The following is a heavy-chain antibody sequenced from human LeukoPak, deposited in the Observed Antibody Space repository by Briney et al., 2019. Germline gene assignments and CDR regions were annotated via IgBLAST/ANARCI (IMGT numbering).Heavy chain of an antibody. CDR2: INSDGSST. D-gene: IGHD2-2*01. CDR1: GFTFSSYW. CDR3: ARNARRVPAADELIDH. Sequence: RGSLRLSCAASGFTFSSYWMHWVRQAPGKGLVWVSRINSDGSSTSYADSVKGRFTISRDNAKNTLYLQMNSLRAEDTAVYYCARNARRVPAADELIDHWGQGTLVTVSS. V-gene: IGHV3-74*01. J-gene: IGHJ4*02.